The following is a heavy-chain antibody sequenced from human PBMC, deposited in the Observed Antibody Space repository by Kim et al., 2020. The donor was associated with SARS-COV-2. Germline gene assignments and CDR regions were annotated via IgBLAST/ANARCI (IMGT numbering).Heavy chain of an antibody. Sequence: SETLSLTCTVSGYSISSGYYWGWIRQPPGKGLEWIGSIYHSGSTYYNPSLKSRVTISVDTSKNQFSLKLSPVTAADTAGYYCARDVVVVVPAPIAEIAAAVGCCYFYGMDGLGQGTPVTVSS. V-gene: IGHV4-38-2*02. J-gene: IGHJ6*02. CDR1: GYSISSGYY. D-gene: IGHD2-2*01. CDR2: IYHSGST. CDR3: ARDVVVVVPAPIAEIAAAVGCCYFYGMDG.